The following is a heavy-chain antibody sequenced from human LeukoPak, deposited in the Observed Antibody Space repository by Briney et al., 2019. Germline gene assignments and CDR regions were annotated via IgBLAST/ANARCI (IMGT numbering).Heavy chain of an antibody. CDR3: ARDLTVTDYYYYGMDV. D-gene: IGHD4-11*01. J-gene: IGHJ6*02. CDR2: IYDSGST. CDR1: GGSIRSSYYY. V-gene: IGHV4-39*02. Sequence: SETLSLTCTVSGGSIRSSYYYWGWIRQPPGKGLEWIGSIYDSGSTYYNPSLKSRVTISVDTSKNQFSLKLNSVTAADTAVYYCARDLTVTDYYYYGMDVWGQGTTVTVSS.